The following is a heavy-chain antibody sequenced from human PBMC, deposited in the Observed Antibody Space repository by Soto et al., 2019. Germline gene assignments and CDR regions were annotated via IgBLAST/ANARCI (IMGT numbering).Heavy chain of an antibody. D-gene: IGHD3-3*01. Sequence: ASVKVSCKASGFTFTSSAVQWVRQARGQRLEWIGWIVVGSGNTNYAQKFQERVTITRDMSTSTAYMELSSLRSEDTAVYYCARDGPHISIFGYGDYWGQGNLVTVSS. CDR3: ARDGPHISIFGYGDY. CDR2: IVVGSGNT. V-gene: IGHV1-58*01. CDR1: GFTFTSSA. J-gene: IGHJ4*02.